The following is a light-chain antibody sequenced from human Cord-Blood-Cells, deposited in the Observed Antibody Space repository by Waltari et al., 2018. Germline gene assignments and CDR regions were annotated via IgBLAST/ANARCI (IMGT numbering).Light chain of an antibody. J-gene: IGLJ2*01. CDR1: SSDVGSYNL. CDR2: EVS. V-gene: IGLV2-23*02. CDR3: CSYAGSSTLV. Sequence: QSALTQPASVSGSPGQSITISCTGTSSDVGSYNLVSWYQQNPGKAPKLKIYEVSQRPSGVSNRFSGSKSGNTASLTISGLQAEDEADYYCCSYAGSSTLVFGGGTKLTVL.